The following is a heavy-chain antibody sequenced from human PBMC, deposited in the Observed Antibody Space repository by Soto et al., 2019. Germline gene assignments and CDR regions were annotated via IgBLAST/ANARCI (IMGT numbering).Heavy chain of an antibody. Sequence: QVQLVESGGGVVQPGRSLRLSCAASGFTFITYGMHWVRQAPGKGLEWMAVISYDGSNKYYADSVKGRFTISRDNSKNTLYLQMNSLRPEDTAVYYCVKGGNMYSITVAGVYFDYWGQGTLVTVSS. CDR1: GFTFITYG. CDR2: ISYDGSNK. D-gene: IGHD6-19*01. V-gene: IGHV3-30*18. CDR3: VKGGNMYSITVAGVYFDY. J-gene: IGHJ4*02.